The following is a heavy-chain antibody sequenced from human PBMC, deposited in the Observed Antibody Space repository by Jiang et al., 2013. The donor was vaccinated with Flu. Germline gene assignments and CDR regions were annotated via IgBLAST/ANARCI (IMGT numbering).Heavy chain of an antibody. CDR1: GYSFTSYW. D-gene: IGHD3-22*01. V-gene: IGHV5-51*03. CDR2: IYPGDSDT. Sequence: GAEVKKPGESLKISCKGSGYSFTSYWIGWVRQMPGKGLEWMGVIYPGDSDTRYSPSFQGQVTISADKSISTAYLQWSSLKASDTAMYYCARDYYDSSGYPSVGYWGQGTLVTVSS. J-gene: IGHJ4*02. CDR3: ARDYYDSSGYPSVGY.